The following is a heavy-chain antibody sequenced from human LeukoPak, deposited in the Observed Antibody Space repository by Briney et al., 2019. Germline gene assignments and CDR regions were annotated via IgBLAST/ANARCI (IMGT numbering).Heavy chain of an antibody. Sequence: GGSLRLSCAASGFTFGGYWMSWVRQAPGKGLEWVANMKQDGRDKYYVDSVKGRFTISRDNVRNTLYLQMSSLRAEDSAVYYCARDFDGPRASDYWGQGISVTVSS. J-gene: IGHJ4*02. CDR1: GFTFGGYW. D-gene: IGHD4-17*01. CDR3: ARDFDGPRASDY. CDR2: MKQDGRDK. V-gene: IGHV3-7*01.